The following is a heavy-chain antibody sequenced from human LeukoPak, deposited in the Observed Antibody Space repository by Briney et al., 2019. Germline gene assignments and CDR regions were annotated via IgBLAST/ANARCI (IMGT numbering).Heavy chain of an antibody. CDR1: GFTFSSYA. J-gene: IGHJ4*02. D-gene: IGHD6-19*01. V-gene: IGHV3-64*01. CDR2: ISSNGGST. Sequence: PGGSQRLSCAASGFTFSSYAMHWVRQAPGKGLEYVSAISSNGGSTYYANSVKGRFTISRDNSKNTLYLQMGSLRAEDMAVYYCARARYSSVGFDYWGQGTLVTVSS. CDR3: ARARYSSVGFDY.